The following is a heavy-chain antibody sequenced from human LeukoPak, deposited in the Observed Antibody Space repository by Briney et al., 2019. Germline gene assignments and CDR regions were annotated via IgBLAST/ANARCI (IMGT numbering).Heavy chain of an antibody. Sequence: SETLSLTCTVSGGSISSYYWSWIRQPPGKGLEWIGYIYYSGSTNYNPSLKSRVTISVDTSKNQFSLKLSSVTAADTAVYYCARDSGMSAAMLGDDWLDPWGQGTLVTVSS. CDR1: GGSISSYY. D-gene: IGHD2-2*01. CDR2: IYYSGST. V-gene: IGHV4-59*01. CDR3: ARDSGMSAAMLGDDWLDP. J-gene: IGHJ5*02.